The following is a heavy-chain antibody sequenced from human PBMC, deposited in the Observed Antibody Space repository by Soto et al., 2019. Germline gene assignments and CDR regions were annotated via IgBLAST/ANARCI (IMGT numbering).Heavy chain of an antibody. D-gene: IGHD1-26*01. CDR3: AAARPQGEPLNYYHGMDV. J-gene: IGHJ6*02. Sequence: SVKVSCKASGFTFTSSAVQWVRQARGQRLEWIGWIVVGSGNTNYAQKFQERVTITRDMSTSTAYMELSSLRSEDTAVYYCAAARPQGEPLNYYHGMDVWGQGTTVTVSS. CDR2: IVVGSGNT. CDR1: GFTFTSSA. V-gene: IGHV1-58*01.